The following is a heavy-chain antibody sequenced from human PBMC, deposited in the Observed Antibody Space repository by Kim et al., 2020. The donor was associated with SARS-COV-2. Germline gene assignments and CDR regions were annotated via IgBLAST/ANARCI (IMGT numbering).Heavy chain of an antibody. J-gene: IGHJ5*02. CDR3: ARAAPHYYDSSGYYYP. D-gene: IGHD3-22*01. V-gene: IGHV4-31*02. Sequence: SLKSRVTISVDTSKKQYSLKLSSMTAADTAVYYCARAAPHYYDSSGYYYPWGQGTLVTVSS.